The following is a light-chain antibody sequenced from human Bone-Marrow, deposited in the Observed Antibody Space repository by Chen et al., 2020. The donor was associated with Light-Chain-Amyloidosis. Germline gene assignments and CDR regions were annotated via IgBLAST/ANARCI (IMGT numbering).Light chain of an antibody. CDR2: WAS. CDR3: HQSYSFPFT. Sequence: DIVMTQSPESLAVSLGERATINCKSSQSVLKSSTNKNHLGWYQEKPGQPPRLLIYWASTRESGVPARFSGSGSGTDFTRSISSLQAEDVAVYLCHQSYSFPFTFGQGTRLGIK. V-gene: IGKV4-1*01. J-gene: IGKJ5*01. CDR1: QSVLKSSTNKNH.